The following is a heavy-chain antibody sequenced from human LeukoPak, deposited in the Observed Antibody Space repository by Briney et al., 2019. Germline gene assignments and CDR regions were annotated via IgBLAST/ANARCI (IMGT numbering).Heavy chain of an antibody. V-gene: IGHV4-4*07. CDR3: AREHIVVPAAIREFDY. Sequence: SETLSLTCTVSGGSISSYYWSWIRQPAGKGLEWIGRIYTSGSTNYNPSLKSRVTMSVDTSKNQFSLKLSSVTAADTAVYYCAREHIVVPAAIREFDYWGQGTLATVSS. CDR1: GGSISSYY. CDR2: IYTSGST. D-gene: IGHD2-2*02. J-gene: IGHJ4*02.